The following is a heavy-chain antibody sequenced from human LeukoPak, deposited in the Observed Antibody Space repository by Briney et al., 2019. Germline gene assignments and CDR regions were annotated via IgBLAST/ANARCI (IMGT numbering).Heavy chain of an antibody. J-gene: IGHJ6*02. Sequence: GGSLRLSCAASGFTFSSYWMSWVRQAPGKGLEWVANIKQDGSEKYYVDSVKGRFTISRDNAKNSLYLQMNSLRAEDTAVYYCARALPASFGVVTLGYYGMDVWGQGTTVTVSS. CDR1: GFTFSSYW. D-gene: IGHD3-3*01. V-gene: IGHV3-7*01. CDR3: ARALPASFGVVTLGYYGMDV. CDR2: IKQDGSEK.